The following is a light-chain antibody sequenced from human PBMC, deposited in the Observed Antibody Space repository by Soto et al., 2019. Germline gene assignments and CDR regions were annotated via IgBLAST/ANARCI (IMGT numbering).Light chain of an antibody. J-gene: IGKJ1*01. Sequence: DIQMTQSPSSLSASVGDSVTITCQASQDISNYLNWYQQKPGKAPKLLIYDASNLDIGVPSRFSGSGSGTHFTFTIASLQPDDFATYYCQQYETFSGTFGPGTKVDIK. V-gene: IGKV1-33*01. CDR2: DAS. CDR1: QDISNY. CDR3: QQYETFSGT.